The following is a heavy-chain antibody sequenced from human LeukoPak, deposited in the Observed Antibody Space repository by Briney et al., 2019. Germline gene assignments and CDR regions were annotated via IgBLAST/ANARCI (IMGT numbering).Heavy chain of an antibody. CDR2: IYYSGST. J-gene: IGHJ4*02. CDR3: ARADGYGSGSYPWIDY. D-gene: IGHD3-10*01. CDR1: GGSISSSSYY. Sequence: PSETLSLTCTVSGGSISSSSYYWGWIRQPPGKGLEWIGSIYYSGSTYYNPSLKSRVTISVDTSKNQFSLKLSSVTAADTAVYYCARADGYGSGSYPWIDYWGQGTLVTVSS. V-gene: IGHV4-39*07.